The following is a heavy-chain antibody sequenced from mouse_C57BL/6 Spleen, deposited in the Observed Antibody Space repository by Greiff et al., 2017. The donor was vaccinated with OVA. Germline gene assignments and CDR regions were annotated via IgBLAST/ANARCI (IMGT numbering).Heavy chain of an antibody. V-gene: IGHV1-15*01. Sequence: QVQLQQSGAELVRPGASVTLSCKASGYKFTDYEMHWVKQTPVHGLEWIGAIDPENGGTAYNQKFKGKAILPADNSSSTAYMELRRLTSEVSAVYYCTRWRSPYAMDVWGPGTSVTVSS. CDR2: IDPENGGT. J-gene: IGHJ4*01. CDR1: GYKFTDYE. CDR3: TRWRSPYAMDV.